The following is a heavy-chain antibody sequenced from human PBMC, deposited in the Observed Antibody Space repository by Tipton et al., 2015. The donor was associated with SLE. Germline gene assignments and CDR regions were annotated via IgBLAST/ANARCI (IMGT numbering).Heavy chain of an antibody. Sequence: LVKPTQTLTLTCTFSGFSLSTSGVGVGWIRQPPGKALEWLAFIFWNDDKDYSSSLKSRLSITKDTSRNQVVLTMTNVDPVDTATYYCAQRRGWNYDSSGWFHHWGQGTLVTVSS. CDR3: AQRRGWNYDSSGWFHH. J-gene: IGHJ5*02. CDR1: GFSLSTSGVG. D-gene: IGHD3-22*01. CDR2: IFWNDDK. V-gene: IGHV2-5*01.